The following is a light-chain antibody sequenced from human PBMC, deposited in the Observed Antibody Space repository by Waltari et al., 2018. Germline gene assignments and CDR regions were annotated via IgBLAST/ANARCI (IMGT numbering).Light chain of an antibody. J-gene: IGKJ4*01. CDR3: QQYYSSPVT. V-gene: IGKV4-1*01. CDR1: QNVYYRSNNRNY. CDR2: WAS. Sequence: DIVMTQSPDSLAVSLGERSTINCTSSQNVYYRSNNRNYLAWYQQKPGQPPKLVLYWASGREFGVPDRFSGSGSGTDFTLTISSLQAEDVAIYYCQQYYSSPVTFGGGTKVEIK.